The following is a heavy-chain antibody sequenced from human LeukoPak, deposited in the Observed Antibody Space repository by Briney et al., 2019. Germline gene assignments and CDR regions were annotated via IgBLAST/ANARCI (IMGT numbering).Heavy chain of an antibody. CDR1: GFTFSSYG. CDR3: ARVGFLLSGAFDI. CDR2: ISYDGSNK. D-gene: IGHD2-15*01. J-gene: IGHJ3*02. V-gene: IGHV3-30*03. Sequence: GGSLRLSCAASGFTFSSYGMHWVHQAPGKGLEWVAVISYDGSNKYYADSVKGRFTISRDNSKNTLYLQMNSLRAEDTAVYYCARVGFLLSGAFDIWGQGTMVTVSS.